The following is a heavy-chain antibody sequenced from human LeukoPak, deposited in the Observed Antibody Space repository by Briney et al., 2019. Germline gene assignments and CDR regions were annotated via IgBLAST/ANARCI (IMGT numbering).Heavy chain of an antibody. J-gene: IGHJ4*02. CDR1: GFTFSSYA. CDR2: ISGSGGST. CDR3: AKYEYDSSGYYYGPRYYFDY. V-gene: IGHV3-23*01. D-gene: IGHD3-22*01. Sequence: GGSLRLSCAASGFTFSSYAMSWVRQAPGKGLEWVSAISGSGGSTYYADSVKGRFTISRDNPKNTLYLQMNSLRAEDTAVYYCAKYEYDSSGYYYGPRYYFDYWGQGTLVTISS.